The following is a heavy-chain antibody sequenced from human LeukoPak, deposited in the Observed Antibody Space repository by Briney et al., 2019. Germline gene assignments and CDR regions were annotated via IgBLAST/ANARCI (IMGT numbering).Heavy chain of an antibody. V-gene: IGHV4-59*01. Sequence: SETLSLTCTVSGGSISSYYWSWIRQPPGKGLEWIGYIYYSGSTNYNPSLKSRVTISVDTSKNQFSLKLSSVTAADTAVYYCARAPDYGKSKLDYWGQGTLVTVSS. CDR3: ARAPDYGKSKLDY. CDR2: IYYSGST. CDR1: GGSISSYY. J-gene: IGHJ4*02. D-gene: IGHD4-17*01.